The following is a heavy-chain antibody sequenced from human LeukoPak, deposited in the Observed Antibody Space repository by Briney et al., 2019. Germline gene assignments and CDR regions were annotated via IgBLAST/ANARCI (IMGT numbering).Heavy chain of an antibody. Sequence: PGWSLRLSCAASGFTFSSYSMNWVRQALGKGLEWVSSISSSSSYIYYADSVRGRFTISRDNAKNSLYLQMNSLRAEDTAVYYCARDLGGDYFDYWGQGTLVTVSS. V-gene: IGHV3-21*01. J-gene: IGHJ4*02. CDR3: ARDLGGDYFDY. D-gene: IGHD1-26*01. CDR1: GFTFSSYS. CDR2: ISSSSSYI.